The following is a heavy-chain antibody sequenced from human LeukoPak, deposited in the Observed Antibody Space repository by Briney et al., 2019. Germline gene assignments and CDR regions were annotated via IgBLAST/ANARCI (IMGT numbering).Heavy chain of an antibody. CDR2: INYSGGST. CDR1: RFTFSSFA. D-gene: IGHD2-21*02. CDR3: AKDVRIVVVTAPHSSIDY. V-gene: IGHV3-23*01. J-gene: IGHJ4*02. Sequence: GGSLRLSCAASRFTFSSFAMSWVRQAPGKGLEWVSSINYSGGSTYYADSVKGRFTISRDNSKNTLYLQMNSLRAEDTAVYYCAKDVRIVVVTAPHSSIDYWGQGALVTPSA.